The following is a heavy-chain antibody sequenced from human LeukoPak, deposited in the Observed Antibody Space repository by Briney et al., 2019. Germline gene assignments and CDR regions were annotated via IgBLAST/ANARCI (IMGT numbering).Heavy chain of an antibody. D-gene: IGHD3/OR15-3a*01. J-gene: IGHJ4*02. V-gene: IGHV4-39*01. CDR2: IYYSGNT. CDR3: ARQTGSGLFTLP. CDR1: GVSISSSNSY. Sequence: SETLSLTCTVSGVSISSSNSYWGWIRQPPGKGLEWIGSIYYSGNTYYNASLKSRVTISIDTSKNQFSLKLTSVTAADTAGYYCARQTGSGLFTLPGGQGTLVTVSS.